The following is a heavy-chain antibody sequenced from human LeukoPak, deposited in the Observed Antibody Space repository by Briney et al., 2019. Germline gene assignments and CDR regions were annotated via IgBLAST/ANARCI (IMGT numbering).Heavy chain of an antibody. Sequence: GGSLRLSCSASGFTFSSHAMHWVRQAPGKGLEYVSAIGANGAQTYYADSVKGRFTISRDNSKNTLYLQMSSLRAEDTTVYYCAKEGGFWNYDYWSQGTLVTVSS. CDR3: AKEGGFWNYDY. V-gene: IGHV3-64D*06. J-gene: IGHJ4*02. CDR2: IGANGAQT. CDR1: GFTFSSHA. D-gene: IGHD1-1*01.